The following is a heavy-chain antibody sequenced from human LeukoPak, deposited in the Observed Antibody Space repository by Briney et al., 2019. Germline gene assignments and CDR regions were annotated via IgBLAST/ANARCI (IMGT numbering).Heavy chain of an antibody. Sequence: PGGSLRLSCAASGFTVSSNYMSWVRQAPGKGLDWVSVIYSGGTTRYADSVKGRFIISRDDSKNTLYLQMNSLRDEDTGVYYCARGAGDRPYWYFDLWGRGTLVTVSS. CDR2: IYSGGTT. CDR1: GFTVSSNY. V-gene: IGHV3-66*01. CDR3: ARGAGDRPYWYFDL. D-gene: IGHD7-27*01. J-gene: IGHJ2*01.